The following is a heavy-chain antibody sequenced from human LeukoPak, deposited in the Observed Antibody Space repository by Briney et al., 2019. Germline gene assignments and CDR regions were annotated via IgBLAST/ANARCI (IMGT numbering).Heavy chain of an antibody. Sequence: SETLSLTCTVSGGSISDYYWSWIRQPAGKGLEWIGRFYTSGSTNYNPSLKSRVTMSVDTSKNQFSLKLSSVTAADTAVYYCASQLITMVRGQATDAFDIWGQGTMVTVSS. D-gene: IGHD3-10*01. J-gene: IGHJ3*02. CDR3: ASQLITMVRGQATDAFDI. CDR2: FYTSGST. CDR1: GGSISDYY. V-gene: IGHV4-4*07.